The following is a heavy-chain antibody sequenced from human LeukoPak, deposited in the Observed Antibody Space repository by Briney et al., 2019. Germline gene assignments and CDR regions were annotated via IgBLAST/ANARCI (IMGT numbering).Heavy chain of an antibody. CDR2: IYTSGST. D-gene: IGHD3-3*01. CDR1: GGSISSYY. Sequence: SETLSLTCTVSGGSISSYYWSWIRQPAGKGLEWIGRIYTSGSTNYNPSLKSRVTMPVDTSKNQFSLKLSSVTAADTAVYYCAREFPEDYDFWSGQGHYFDYWGQGTLVTVSS. CDR3: AREFPEDYDFWSGQGHYFDY. J-gene: IGHJ4*02. V-gene: IGHV4-4*07.